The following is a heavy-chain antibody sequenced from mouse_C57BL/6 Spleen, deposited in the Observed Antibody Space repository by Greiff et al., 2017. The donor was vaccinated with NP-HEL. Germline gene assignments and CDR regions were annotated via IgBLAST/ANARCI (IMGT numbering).Heavy chain of an antibody. CDR2: IDPSDSYT. J-gene: IGHJ2*01. V-gene: IGHV1-59*01. CDR1: GYTFTSYW. CDR3: ARELY. Sequence: QVHVKQPGAELVRPGTSVKLSCKASGYTFTSYWMHWVKQRPGQGLEWIGVIDPSDSYTNYNQKFKGKATLTVDTSSSTAYMQLSSLTSEDSAVYYCARELYWGQGTTLTVSS.